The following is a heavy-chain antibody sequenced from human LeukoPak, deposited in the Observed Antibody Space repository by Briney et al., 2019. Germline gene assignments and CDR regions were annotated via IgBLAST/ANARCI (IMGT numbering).Heavy chain of an antibody. CDR1: GGSFSGYY. V-gene: IGHV4-34*01. CDR3: ARSLWSGDYYFDY. Sequence: PSETLSLTCAVYGGSFSGYYWSWIRQPPGKGLEWIGEINHSGSTNYNPSLKSRVTISVDTSKNQFSLKLSSVTAADTAVYYCARSLWSGDYYFDYWGQGTLVTVSS. D-gene: IGHD3-3*01. CDR2: INHSGST. J-gene: IGHJ4*02.